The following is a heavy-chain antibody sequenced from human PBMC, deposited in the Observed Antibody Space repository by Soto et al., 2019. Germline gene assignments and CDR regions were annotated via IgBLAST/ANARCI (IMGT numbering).Heavy chain of an antibody. CDR2: ISYDGSNK. CDR3: AKGSTAMTYFDY. Sequence: QVQLVESGGGVVQPGRSLRLSCAASGFTFSSYGMHWVRQAPGKGLEGVAVISYDGSNKYYADSVKGRFTISRDNSKNKLYLQMNSLRAEDTAVYYCAKGSTAMTYFDYWGQGTLVTVAS. D-gene: IGHD5-18*01. V-gene: IGHV3-30*18. J-gene: IGHJ4*02. CDR1: GFTFSSYG.